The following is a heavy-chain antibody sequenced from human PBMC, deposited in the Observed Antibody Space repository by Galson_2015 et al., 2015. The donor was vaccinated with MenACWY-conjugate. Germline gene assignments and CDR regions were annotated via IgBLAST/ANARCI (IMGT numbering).Heavy chain of an antibody. V-gene: IGHV3-74*01. CDR3: TKAAARYSTSSAFNWFDP. CDR2: INSDGSSA. Sequence: SLRLSCAASGFTFSSYWMHWVRQSPGKGLVWVSRINSDGSSANYADSVKGRFTISRDNAKNTLYLQMNSLRAEDTAVYYCTKAAARYSTSSAFNWFDPWGQGAL. J-gene: IGHJ5*02. D-gene: IGHD6-6*01. CDR1: GFTFSSYW.